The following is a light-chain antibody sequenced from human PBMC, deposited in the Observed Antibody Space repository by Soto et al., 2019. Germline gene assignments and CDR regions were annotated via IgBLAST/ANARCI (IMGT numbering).Light chain of an antibody. CDR2: DVD. V-gene: IGLV2-14*01. CDR3: SSYTISSTLV. Sequence: QSVLTQPASVSGSPGQSITISCTGSSSDIGAYNFVSWYQQHPGKAPKLMMFDVDNRPSGVSDRFSGSKSGNTASLTISGLQAEDEADYYCSSYTISSTLVFGTGTQLTVL. J-gene: IGLJ1*01. CDR1: SSDIGAYNF.